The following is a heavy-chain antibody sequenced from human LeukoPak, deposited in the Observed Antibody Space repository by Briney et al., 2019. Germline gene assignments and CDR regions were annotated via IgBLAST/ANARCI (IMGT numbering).Heavy chain of an antibody. CDR2: IYHSGST. CDR1: GGSISSSNW. V-gene: IGHV4-4*02. D-gene: IGHD6-19*01. CDR3: ARMTAVAGHFDY. J-gene: IGHJ4*02. Sequence: SGTLSPTCAVSGGSISSSNWWSWVRPPPGKGLEWIGEIYHSGSTNYNPSLKSRVTISVDKSKNQFSLKLSSVTAADTAVYYCARMTAVAGHFDYWGQGTLVTVSS.